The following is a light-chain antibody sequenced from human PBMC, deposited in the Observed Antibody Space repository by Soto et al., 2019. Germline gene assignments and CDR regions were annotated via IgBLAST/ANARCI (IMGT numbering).Light chain of an antibody. Sequence: QSVLTQSPSASASLGASVKLTCTLSSGHSSYAIAWHQQQPEKGPRYLMKLNSDGSHSKGDGIPDRFSGSSSGAERYLTISSLLSEDEADYYCQTGGTGIVVFGGGTKLTVL. CDR2: LNSDGSH. J-gene: IGLJ2*01. V-gene: IGLV4-69*01. CDR1: SGHSSYA. CDR3: QTGGTGIVV.